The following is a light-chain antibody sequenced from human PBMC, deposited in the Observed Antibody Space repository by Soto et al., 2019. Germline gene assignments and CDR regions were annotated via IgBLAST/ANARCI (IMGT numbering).Light chain of an antibody. CDR2: EVS. V-gene: IGLV2-8*01. CDR3: SSYAGGVV. J-gene: IGLJ2*01. CDR1: SSDVGGYNY. Sequence: QSALTQPPSASGSPGQSVTISCTGTSSDVGGYNYVSWYQQHPGQAPKLMIYEVSKRPSGVPDRFSGSKSGNTASLTVSGLQAEDEADYYCSSYAGGVVFGGGTKLTVL.